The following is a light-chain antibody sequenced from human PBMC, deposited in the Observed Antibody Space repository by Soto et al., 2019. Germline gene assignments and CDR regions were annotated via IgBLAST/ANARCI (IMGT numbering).Light chain of an antibody. Sequence: QSVLTQPASVSGSPGQSITISCTGTSSDVGGYNLVSWYQQHPGKAPKLMIFEGSKRPSGVSNRFSGPKSGNTASLTVSGLQAVDEADYYCFSYAGSSSFDVFGTGTKVTVL. CDR2: EGS. CDR3: FSYAGSSSFDV. V-gene: IGLV2-23*03. J-gene: IGLJ1*01. CDR1: SSDVGGYNL.